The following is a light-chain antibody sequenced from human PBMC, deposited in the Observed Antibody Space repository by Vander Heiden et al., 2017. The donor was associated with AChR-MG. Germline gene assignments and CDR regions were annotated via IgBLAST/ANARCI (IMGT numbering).Light chain of an antibody. V-gene: IGKV1-9*01. CDR1: QYVRTS. CDR3: KQVDSYPIT. J-gene: IGKJ3*01. Sequence: DIQLTQSPSFLSASVGDRVTITCRASQYVRTSLAWYQQKPGRAPKLLMYSASTLQGGVPSRFSGSGSGREFTLTVSSLQPEDSATYFCKQVDSYPITFGPGTKVEFK. CDR2: SAS.